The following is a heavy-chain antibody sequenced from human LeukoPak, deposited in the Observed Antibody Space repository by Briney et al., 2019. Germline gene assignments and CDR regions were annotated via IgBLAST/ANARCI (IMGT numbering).Heavy chain of an antibody. D-gene: IGHD3-22*01. Sequence: GGSLRLSCAVPGFTVSSIYMSWVRQAPGKGLEWVSFIYNDGNTYYADSVKGRFTISRDNAKNTLYLQMDSLRAEDTATYYCLVVVTGGSSQHWGQGTLVTVSS. CDR2: IYNDGNT. J-gene: IGHJ1*01. CDR1: GFTVSSIY. V-gene: IGHV3-53*01. CDR3: LVVVTGGSSQH.